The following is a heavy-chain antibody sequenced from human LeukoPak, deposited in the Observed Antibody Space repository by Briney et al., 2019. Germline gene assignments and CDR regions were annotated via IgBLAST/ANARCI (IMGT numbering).Heavy chain of an antibody. D-gene: IGHD6-13*01. CDR3: ARDRYSSSWYYFDY. V-gene: IGHV4-30-2*01. CDR2: IYHSGST. J-gene: IGHJ4*02. CDR1: GGSISSGGYP. Sequence: TSETLSLTCAVSGGSISSGGYPWSWIRQPPGKGLEWIGYIYHSGSTYYNPSLKSRVTISVDRSKNQFSLKLSSVTAADTAVYYCARDRYSSSWYYFDYWGQGTLVTVSS.